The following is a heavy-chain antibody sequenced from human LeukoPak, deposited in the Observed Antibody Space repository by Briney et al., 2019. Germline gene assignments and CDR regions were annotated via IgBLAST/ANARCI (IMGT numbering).Heavy chain of an antibody. J-gene: IGHJ3*02. Sequence: SEALSLTCAVYGGSFSGYYWSWIRQPPGKGLEWIGEINHSESTNYNPSLKSRVTISVDMSKNQFSLKLSSVTAADTAVYYCARTRLRFLEWLFRDAFDIWGQGTMVTVSS. CDR2: INHSEST. V-gene: IGHV4-34*01. CDR1: GGSFSGYY. CDR3: ARTRLRFLEWLFRDAFDI. D-gene: IGHD3-3*01.